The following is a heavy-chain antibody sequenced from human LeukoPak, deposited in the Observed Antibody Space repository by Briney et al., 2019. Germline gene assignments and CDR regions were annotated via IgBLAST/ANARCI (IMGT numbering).Heavy chain of an antibody. J-gene: IGHJ3*02. Sequence: ASVKVSCKASGYTFTSYGITWVRQAPGQGLEWMGWISAYNGNTNYAQKLQGRVTMTTDTSTSTAYMELRSLRSDDTAVYYCARVHYGDYLDAFDIWGQGTMVTVSS. CDR1: GYTFTSYG. CDR2: ISAYNGNT. V-gene: IGHV1-18*01. CDR3: ARVHYGDYLDAFDI. D-gene: IGHD4-17*01.